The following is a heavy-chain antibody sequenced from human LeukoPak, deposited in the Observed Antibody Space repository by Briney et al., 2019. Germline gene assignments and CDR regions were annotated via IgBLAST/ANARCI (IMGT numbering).Heavy chain of an antibody. CDR1: GFTVSSHY. D-gene: IGHD7-27*01. J-gene: IGHJ4*02. CDR3: ARDLNWAFDY. CDR2: ITGSSSTI. Sequence: GGSLRLSCAASGFTVSSHYMNWVRQAPGKGLEWVSYITGSSSTIYYADSVKGRFTISRDNAKNSVYLQMNSLRAKDTAVYYCARDLNWAFDYWGQGTLVTVSS. V-gene: IGHV3-48*04.